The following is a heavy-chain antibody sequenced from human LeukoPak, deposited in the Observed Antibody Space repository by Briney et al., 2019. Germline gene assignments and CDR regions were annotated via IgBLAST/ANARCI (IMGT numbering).Heavy chain of an antibody. CDR2: ISTYNGYT. CDR1: GYTFTSYG. Sequence: ASVKVSCKASGYTFTSYGIGWVRQAPGQGLEWMGRISTYNGYTNYAQNLQGRVTMTTDTSTSTAYMELRSLRSDDTAVYYCARGGTGWSRDYWGQGTLVTVSS. J-gene: IGHJ4*02. D-gene: IGHD6-19*01. CDR3: ARGGTGWSRDY. V-gene: IGHV1-18*01.